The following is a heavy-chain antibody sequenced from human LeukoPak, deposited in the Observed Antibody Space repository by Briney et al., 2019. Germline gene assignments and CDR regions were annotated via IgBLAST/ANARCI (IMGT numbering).Heavy chain of an antibody. CDR3: ASSKRYYYDSSGYHRPYYYYGMDV. CDR1: GGSFSGYY. Sequence: PSETLSLTCAVYGGSFSGYYWSWIRQPPGKGLEWIGEINHSGSTNYNPSLKSRVTISVDTSKNQFSLKLSSVTAADTAVYYCASSKRYYYDSSGYHRPYYYYGMDVRGQGTTVTVSS. CDR2: INHSGST. V-gene: IGHV4-34*01. D-gene: IGHD3-22*01. J-gene: IGHJ6*02.